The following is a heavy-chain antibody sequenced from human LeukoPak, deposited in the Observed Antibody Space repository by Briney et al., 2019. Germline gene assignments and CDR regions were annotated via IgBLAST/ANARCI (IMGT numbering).Heavy chain of an antibody. CDR1: GYRFDIYG. J-gene: IGHJ5*02. Sequence: ASVTVSFTASGYRFDIYGITWVRQVPGQGLEWMGWISAYNGHTNYAQKFQGRATMTTDTATSTAYMELRSLRSDDTAVYYCAREGFYYSDSNGYSGPWGQGTLVTVSS. V-gene: IGHV1-18*01. CDR2: ISAYNGHT. D-gene: IGHD3-22*01. CDR3: AREGFYYSDSNGYSGP.